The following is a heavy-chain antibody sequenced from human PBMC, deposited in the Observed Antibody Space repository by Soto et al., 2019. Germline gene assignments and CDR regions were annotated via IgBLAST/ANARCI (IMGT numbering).Heavy chain of an antibody. D-gene: IGHD1-26*01. J-gene: IGHJ3*02. CDR1: GGSINSDAYS. CDR2: IYQDGRT. V-gene: IGHV4-30-2*01. CDR3: ARLVGTTNAFDI. Sequence: QLQLQESGSGLVKPSQTLSLTCAVSGGSINSDAYSWSWVRQPPGKGLEWIGYIYQDGRTYYNPSLKSRVTMSVDRSKNQFSLNLGSVTATDMAVYYCARLVGTTNAFDIWGQGTMVTVSS.